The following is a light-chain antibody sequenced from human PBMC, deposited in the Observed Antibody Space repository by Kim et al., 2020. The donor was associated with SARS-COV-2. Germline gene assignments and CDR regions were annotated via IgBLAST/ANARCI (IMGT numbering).Light chain of an antibody. CDR1: QGISNY. CDR2: AAS. V-gene: IGKV1-27*01. Sequence: SVGDRVTITCRASQGISNYLAWYQQKPGKVPKLLIYAASTLQSGVPSRFSGSGSGTDFTLTISSLQPEDVATYYCQKYNSGPPITFGQGTRLEIK. CDR3: QKYNSGPPIT. J-gene: IGKJ5*01.